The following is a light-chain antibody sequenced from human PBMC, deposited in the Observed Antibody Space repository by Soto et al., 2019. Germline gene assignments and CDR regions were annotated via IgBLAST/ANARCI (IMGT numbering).Light chain of an antibody. J-gene: IGKJ4*01. CDR1: QSLLHSNGNNY. V-gene: IGKV2-28*01. Sequence: DIVMTQSPLSLPVTPGEPASISCRSSQSLLHSNGNNYLDWYVQKPGHSPQLLIYLGSTRATGVPARFSGSGSATQFTLTISSLQSEDFGLYYCQQYKQWPVGFGGGTKVDIK. CDR2: LGS. CDR3: QQYKQWPVG.